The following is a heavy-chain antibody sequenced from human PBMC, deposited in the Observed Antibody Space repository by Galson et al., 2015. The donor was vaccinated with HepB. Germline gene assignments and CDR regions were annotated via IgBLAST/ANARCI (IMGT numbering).Heavy chain of an antibody. V-gene: IGHV3-30*18. Sequence: SLRLSCAVSGFNFNNYGMHWVRQAPGKGLEWVALISDDGRKKSYAGSVKGRFTISRENSNNTLYLQMNSLTAEDTAVYYCAKDANILVVPFPILDYWGQGTLVTVSS. CDR3: AKDANILVVPFPILDY. D-gene: IGHD2-21*01. J-gene: IGHJ4*02. CDR1: GFNFNNYG. CDR2: ISDDGRKK.